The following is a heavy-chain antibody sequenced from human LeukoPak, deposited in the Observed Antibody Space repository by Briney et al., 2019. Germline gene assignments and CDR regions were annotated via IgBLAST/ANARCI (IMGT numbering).Heavy chain of an antibody. D-gene: IGHD6-19*01. CDR2: ISYDGSNK. J-gene: IGHJ4*02. CDR1: GFTFSSYA. CDR3: ARDIAVAEDYFDY. V-gene: IGHV3-30*04. Sequence: PGGSLRLSCAASGFTFSSYAMHWVRQAPGKGLEWVAVISYDGSNKYYADSVKGRFTISRDNSKNTLYLQMNSLRAEDTAVYYCARDIAVAEDYFDYWGQGTLVTVSS.